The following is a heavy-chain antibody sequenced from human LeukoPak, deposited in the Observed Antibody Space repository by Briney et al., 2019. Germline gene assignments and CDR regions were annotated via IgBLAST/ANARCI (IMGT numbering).Heavy chain of an antibody. CDR2: IYSGGST. CDR3: ARVGSLRAAAGKVDY. V-gene: IGHV3-53*01. J-gene: IGHJ4*02. Sequence: QSGGSLRLSCAVSGFTVSSNYMSWVRQAPGKGLEWVSVIYSGGSTYYADSVKGRFTISRDNSKNTLYLQMNSLRAEDTAVYYCARVGSLRAAAGKVDYWGQGTLVTVSS. CDR1: GFTVSSNY. D-gene: IGHD6-13*01.